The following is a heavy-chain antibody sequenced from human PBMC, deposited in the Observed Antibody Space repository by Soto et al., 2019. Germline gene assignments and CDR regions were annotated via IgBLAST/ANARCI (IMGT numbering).Heavy chain of an antibody. CDR3: TTPMGSGDVDV. CDR1: GFTFSNAW. J-gene: IGHJ6*02. CDR2: IKSKTDGGTT. V-gene: IGHV3-15*01. Sequence: GGSLRLSCAASGFTFSNAWISWVRQAPGKGLEWVGRIKSKTDGGTTDYAAPVKGRFTISRDDSKNTLYLQMNSLKTEDTAVYYCTTPMGSGDVDVWGQGTTVTVSS.